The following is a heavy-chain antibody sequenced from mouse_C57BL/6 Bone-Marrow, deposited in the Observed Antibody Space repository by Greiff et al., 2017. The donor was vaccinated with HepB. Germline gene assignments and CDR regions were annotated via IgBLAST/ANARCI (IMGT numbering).Heavy chain of an antibody. D-gene: IGHD1-1*01. CDR2: ISNLAYSI. V-gene: IGHV5-15*01. CDR1: GFTFSDYG. J-gene: IGHJ1*03. CDR3: ARKGDYDGSSYWYFDV. Sequence: EVQGVESGGGLVQPGGSLKLSCAASGFTFSDYGMAWVRQAPRKGPEWVAFISNLAYSIYYADTVTGRFTISRENAKNTLYLEMSSLRSEDTAMYDGARKGDYDGSSYWYFDVWGTGTTVTVSS.